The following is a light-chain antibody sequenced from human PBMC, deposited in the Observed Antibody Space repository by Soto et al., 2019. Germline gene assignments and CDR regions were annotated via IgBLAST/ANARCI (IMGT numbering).Light chain of an antibody. CDR2: GAS. CDR3: QQYGSSPPIT. CDR1: QSVSSSY. J-gene: IGKJ5*01. V-gene: IGKV3-20*01. Sequence: EIVLTQSPGTLSLSPGERATLSCRASQSVSSSYLAWYQQKLGQAPRLLIYGASNRATGIPDRFSGSGSGTDFTLTISSLEPEDFAVYYCQQYGSSPPITFGQGKRLEIK.